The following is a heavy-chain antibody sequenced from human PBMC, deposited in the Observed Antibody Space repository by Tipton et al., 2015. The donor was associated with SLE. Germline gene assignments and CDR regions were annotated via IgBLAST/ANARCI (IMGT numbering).Heavy chain of an antibody. CDR1: GYTFTSYG. CDR3: ARGQNSDWFDP. CDR2: IDPSGGTT. J-gene: IGHJ5*02. V-gene: IGHV1-46*01. D-gene: IGHD2/OR15-2a*01. Sequence: QSGAEVKKPGASVRVSCKASGYTFTSYGSTWVRQAPGQGLEWMGIIDPSGGTTSYAQKFRGRVTMTRDTSTSTVYMELSSLRSEDTAVYYCARGQNSDWFDPWGQGTLVTVSS.